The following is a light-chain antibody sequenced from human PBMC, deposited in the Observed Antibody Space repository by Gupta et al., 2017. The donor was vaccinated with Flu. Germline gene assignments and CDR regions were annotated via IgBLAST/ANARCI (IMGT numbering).Light chain of an antibody. V-gene: IGKV1-39*01. CDR1: QSIGGY. CDR3: QQRYNTPLT. CDR2: DAS. J-gene: IGKJ4*01. Sequence: DIQMTQFPSSLSASVGDRVTITCRAGQSIGGYLNWYQWKPGKAPKALIYDASNVQSGVPSRFSGRGSGTNFTVTITSLQPEDFGTYFCQQRYNTPLTFGGGTKVEIK.